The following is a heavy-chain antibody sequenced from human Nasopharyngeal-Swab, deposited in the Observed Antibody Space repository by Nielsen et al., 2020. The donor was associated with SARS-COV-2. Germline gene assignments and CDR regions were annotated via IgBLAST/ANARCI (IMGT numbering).Heavy chain of an antibody. J-gene: IGHJ6*02. Sequence: GESLKISCEGSGYSFTTYWIGWVRQMPGKGLEWMGIIYPSDSDTRYSPSFQGQVTISADKSISTAYLQWSSLKASDTAMYYCARHSTTVTTVYYYGMDVWGQGTTVTVSS. V-gene: IGHV5-51*01. CDR3: ARHSTTVTTVYYYGMDV. CDR2: IYPSDSDT. D-gene: IGHD4-17*01. CDR1: GYSFTTYW.